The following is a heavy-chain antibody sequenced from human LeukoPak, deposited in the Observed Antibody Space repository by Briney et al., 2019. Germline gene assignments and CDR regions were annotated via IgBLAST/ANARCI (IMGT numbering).Heavy chain of an antibody. J-gene: IGHJ4*02. CDR2: IKSKTDGGTT. V-gene: IGHV3-15*01. CDR1: GFTFSNAW. Sequence: PGGSLRLSCAASGFTFSNAWMSWVRQAPGKGLEWVGRIKSKTDGGTTDYAAPVKGRFTISREDSKNTLYLQMNSLKTEDTAVYYCTTGGRYCSSTSCYSMAVYWGQGTLVTVSS. D-gene: IGHD2-2*01. CDR3: TTGGRYCSSTSCYSMAVY.